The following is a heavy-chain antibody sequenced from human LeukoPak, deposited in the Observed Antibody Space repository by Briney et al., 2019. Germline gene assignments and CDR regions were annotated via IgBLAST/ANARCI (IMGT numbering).Heavy chain of an antibody. Sequence: ASVTVSCKTSGYPFRNYDIHWVRQATAQGLDGMGWINPHSGKTGYAQKFQGRVTMSTDTSANTAYMDLSSLRSEDTAVYYCARLSSHYGDYKVDPWGQGTLVTVSS. CDR3: ARLSSHYGDYKVDP. V-gene: IGHV1-8*01. D-gene: IGHD4-17*01. J-gene: IGHJ5*02. CDR2: INPHSGKT. CDR1: GYPFRNYD.